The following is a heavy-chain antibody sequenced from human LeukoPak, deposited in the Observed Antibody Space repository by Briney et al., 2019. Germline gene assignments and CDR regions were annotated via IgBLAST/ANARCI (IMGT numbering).Heavy chain of an antibody. V-gene: IGHV3-23*01. CDR3: AKVSTRSIVATNFDY. J-gene: IGHJ4*02. CDR1: GYTFSSYA. CDR2: ISGSGGST. D-gene: IGHD5-12*01. Sequence: GASVKVSCKASGYTFSSYAMSWVRQAPGKGLEWVSAISGSGGSTYYADSVKGRFTISRDNSKNTLYLQMNSLRAEDTAVYYCAKVSTRSIVATNFDYWGQGTLVTVSS.